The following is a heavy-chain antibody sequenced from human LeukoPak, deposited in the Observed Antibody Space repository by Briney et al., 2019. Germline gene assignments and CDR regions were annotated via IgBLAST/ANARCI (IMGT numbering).Heavy chain of an antibody. Sequence: SETLSLTCAVYGGSFSGYYWSWIRQPPGKGLEWIGEINHSGSTNYNPSLKSRVTMSVDTSKNQFSLKLSSVTAADTAVYYCARGSSSSNYFDYWGQGTLVTVSS. V-gene: IGHV4-34*01. CDR2: INHSGST. D-gene: IGHD6-6*01. J-gene: IGHJ4*02. CDR1: GGSFSGYY. CDR3: ARGSSSSNYFDY.